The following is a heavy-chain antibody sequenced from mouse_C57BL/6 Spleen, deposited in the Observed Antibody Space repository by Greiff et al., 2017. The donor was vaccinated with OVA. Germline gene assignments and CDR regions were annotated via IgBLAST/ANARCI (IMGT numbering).Heavy chain of an antibody. Sequence: QVQLQQPGAELVKPGASVKVSCKASGYTFTSYWMHWVKQRPGQGLEWIGRIHPSDSDTNYNQKFKGKATLTVDKSSSTAYMQLSSLTSEDSAVYYCAIELYCGSSLYYFDYWGQGTTLTVSS. CDR2: IHPSDSDT. V-gene: IGHV1-74*01. CDR1: GYTFTSYW. D-gene: IGHD1-1*01. J-gene: IGHJ2*01. CDR3: AIELYCGSSLYYFDY.